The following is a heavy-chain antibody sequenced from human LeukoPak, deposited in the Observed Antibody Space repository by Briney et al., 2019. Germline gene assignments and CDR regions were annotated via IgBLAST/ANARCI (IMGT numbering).Heavy chain of an antibody. CDR2: IYIGGST. V-gene: IGHV3-53*05. J-gene: IGHJ6*02. CDR1: GFTVSSNY. CDR3: ARDDSSGYYYYYYYGMDV. D-gene: IGHD3-22*01. Sequence: GGSLSLSRAASGFTVSSNYMSWVRQAPRKGLEWVSGIYIGGSTYYAGSVKSRCTISRDNSKNTLYLKMNSLRAEDTAVYYCARDDSSGYYYYYYYGMDVWGQGTTVTVSS.